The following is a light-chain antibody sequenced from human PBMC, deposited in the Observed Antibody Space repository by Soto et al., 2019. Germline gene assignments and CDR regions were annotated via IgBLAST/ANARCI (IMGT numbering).Light chain of an antibody. CDR3: MQALQTPRT. J-gene: IGKJ1*01. Sequence: EIVMTQSPLSLTFTPGEPASISCKSSQSLQHNNGNTLLDWYMQKPGQSPQLLIYLGSRRAPGVPDRVSGSGSGTDFTLRISTVEADDAAIYYCMQALQTPRTFGQGTKLEI. CDR2: LGS. V-gene: IGKV2-28*01. CDR1: QSLQHNNGNTL.